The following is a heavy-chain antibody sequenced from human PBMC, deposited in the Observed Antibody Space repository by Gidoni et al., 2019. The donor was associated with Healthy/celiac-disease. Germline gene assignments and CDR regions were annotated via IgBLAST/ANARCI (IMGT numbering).Heavy chain of an antibody. CDR2: GSGGSK. J-gene: IGHJ4*02. CDR3: AKDERGYTIQLSHFDY. V-gene: IGHV3-23*01. D-gene: IGHD5-18*01. Sequence: GSGGSKYYVDSVKGRFTISRDNSKNTLYLQMNSLRGEDPAVYYCAKDERGYTIQLSHFDYWGQGTLVTVSS.